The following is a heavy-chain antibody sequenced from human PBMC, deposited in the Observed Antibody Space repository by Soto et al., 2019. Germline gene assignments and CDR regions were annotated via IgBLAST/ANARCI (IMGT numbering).Heavy chain of an antibody. CDR3: ARGGYSSSSPSDY. Sequence: QVQLVQSGAEVKKPGASVKVSCKASGYTFTGSYMHWVRQAPGQGLEWMGWVNPNTGGTNYAQKSQGRVTMTRDTSISTAYMELSRLSSDDTAVFYCARGGYSSSSPSDYWGQGTLVTVSS. CDR2: VNPNTGGT. V-gene: IGHV1-2*02. D-gene: IGHD6-6*01. J-gene: IGHJ4*02. CDR1: GYTFTGSY.